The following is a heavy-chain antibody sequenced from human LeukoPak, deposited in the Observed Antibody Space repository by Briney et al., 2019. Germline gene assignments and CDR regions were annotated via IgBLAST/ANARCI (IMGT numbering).Heavy chain of an antibody. V-gene: IGHV4-59*01. CDR2: IYYSGST. D-gene: IGHD6-19*01. J-gene: IGHJ4*02. Sequence: PSETPSLTCTVSGVSISNYYWSWIRQPPGKGLEWIGYIYYSGSTNYNPSLKSRVTISVDTSKNQFSLKLTSVTAADTAVYYCARDGSGTGWYAADYWGQGTLVTVSS. CDR1: GVSISNYY. CDR3: ARDGSGTGWYAADY.